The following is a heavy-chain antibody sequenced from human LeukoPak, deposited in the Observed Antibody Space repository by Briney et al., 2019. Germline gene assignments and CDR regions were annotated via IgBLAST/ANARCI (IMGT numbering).Heavy chain of an antibody. Sequence: GGSLRLSCEDSGFTFADYGLSWVRQAPRKGLEWVADINWSGDNTFYADSVKGRFTISRDNTKKTLYLQMNNLRGEDTATYYCARDLSSNWNNLAYWGQGTLVTVSS. CDR1: GFTFADYG. V-gene: IGHV3-20*04. CDR2: INWSGDNT. D-gene: IGHD1/OR15-1a*01. CDR3: ARDLSSNWNNLAY. J-gene: IGHJ4*02.